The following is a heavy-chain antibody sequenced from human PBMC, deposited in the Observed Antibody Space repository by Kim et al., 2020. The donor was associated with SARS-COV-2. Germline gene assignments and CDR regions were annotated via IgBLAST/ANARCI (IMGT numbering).Heavy chain of an antibody. CDR1: GGSISSGGYY. Sequence: SETLSLTCTVSGGSISSGGYYWSWIRQHPGKGLEWIGYIYYSGSTYYNPSLKSRGTISVDTSKNQFSLKLSYVTAADTAVYYCAREHDFWCGYSGYYYGMDVWGQGTAVSVSS. J-gene: IGHJ6*02. D-gene: IGHD3-3*01. CDR2: IYYSGST. V-gene: IGHV4-31*03. CDR3: AREHDFWCGYSGYYYGMDV.